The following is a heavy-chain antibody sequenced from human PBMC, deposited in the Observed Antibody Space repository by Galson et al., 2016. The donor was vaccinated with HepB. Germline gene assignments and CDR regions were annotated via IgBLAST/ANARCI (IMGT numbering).Heavy chain of an antibody. CDR3: TTEEYHLLYLDYYYHGMDV. D-gene: IGHD2-2*02. CDR2: IKSKTDGGTT. J-gene: IGHJ6*02. V-gene: IGHV3-15*07. Sequence: SLRLSCAASGFRFSNAWMTWVRQAPGKGLEWVGRIKSKTDGGTTDYAAPVKAKITISRDDSKNTLYLQMNSLKTEDTAVYYCTTEEYHLLYLDYYYHGMDVWGQGTTVTVSS. CDR1: GFRFSNAW.